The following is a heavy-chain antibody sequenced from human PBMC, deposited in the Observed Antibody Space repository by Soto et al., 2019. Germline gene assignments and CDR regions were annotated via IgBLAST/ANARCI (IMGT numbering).Heavy chain of an antibody. V-gene: IGHV4-34*01. Sequence: QVQLQQWGAGLLKPSETLSLTCAVYGGSGGSFSGYYWSWIRQPPGKGLEWIGEINHSGSTNYNPPLKSRVPISVDTSKNQCSLKLSSVTAADTAFYYCARHNYASSGYSHYYYGMDVWGQGTTVTVSS. CDR3: ARHNYASSGYSHYYYGMDV. J-gene: IGHJ6*02. CDR1: GGSGGSFSGYY. CDR2: INHSGST. D-gene: IGHD3-22*01.